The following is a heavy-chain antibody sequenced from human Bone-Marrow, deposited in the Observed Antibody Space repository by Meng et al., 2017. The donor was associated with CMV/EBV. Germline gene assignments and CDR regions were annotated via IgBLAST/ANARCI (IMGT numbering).Heavy chain of an antibody. CDR2: IRYDGSNK. V-gene: IGHV3-30*02. Sequence: GESLKISCAASGFTFSSYGMHWVRQAPGKGLEWVAFIRYDGSNKYYADSVKGRFTISRDNSKNTLYLQMNSLRAEDTAVYYCAKEVQTIRITPQNNYFDYWGHGPRVTGSS. CDR3: AKEVQTIRITPQNNYFDY. J-gene: IGHJ4*01. D-gene: IGHD2-15*01. CDR1: GFTFSSYG.